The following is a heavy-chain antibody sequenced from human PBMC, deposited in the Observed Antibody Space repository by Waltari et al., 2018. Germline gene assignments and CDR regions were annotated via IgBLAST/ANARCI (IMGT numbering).Heavy chain of an antibody. CDR1: GFTFSSYG. CDR2: IWYDGSNK. CDR3: AKDRDRITMVRGVDY. D-gene: IGHD3-10*01. V-gene: IGHV3-30*18. J-gene: IGHJ4*02. Sequence: QVQLVESGGGVVQPGRSLRLSCAASGFTFSSYGMHWVRQAPGKGLEWVAVIWYDGSNKYYADSVKGRFTISRDNSKNTLYLQMNSLRAEDTAMYYCAKDRDRITMVRGVDYWGQGTLVTVSS.